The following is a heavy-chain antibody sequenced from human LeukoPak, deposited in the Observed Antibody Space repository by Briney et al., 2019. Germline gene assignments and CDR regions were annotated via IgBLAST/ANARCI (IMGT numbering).Heavy chain of an antibody. V-gene: IGHV4-34*01. CDR3: ARLRHGSGSYYNMIFDY. CDR2: INHSGST. CDR1: GGSFSGYY. J-gene: IGHJ4*02. D-gene: IGHD3-10*01. Sequence: KSSETLSLTCAVYGGSFSGYYWSWIRQPPGKGLEWIGEINHSGSTNYNPSLKSRVTISVDTSKNQFSLKLSSVTAADTAVYYCARLRHGSGSYYNMIFDYWGQGTLVTVSS.